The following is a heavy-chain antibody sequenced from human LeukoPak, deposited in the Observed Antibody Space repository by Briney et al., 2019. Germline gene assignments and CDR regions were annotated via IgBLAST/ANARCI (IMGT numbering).Heavy chain of an antibody. CDR1: GFTFRSYG. D-gene: IGHD3-3*02. CDR2: ISYDGSNK. V-gene: IGHV3-30*18. CDR3: AKDGIFGVVLDYFDY. Sequence: PGKSLRLSCAASGFTFRSYGMHWVRQAPGKGLEWVAVISYDGSNKYYADSVKGRFTISRDNSKNTLYLQMNSLRAEDTAVYYCAKDGIFGVVLDYFDYWGQGTLVTVSS. J-gene: IGHJ4*02.